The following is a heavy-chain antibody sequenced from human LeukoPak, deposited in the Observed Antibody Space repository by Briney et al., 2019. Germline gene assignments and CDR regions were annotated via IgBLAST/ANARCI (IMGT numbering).Heavy chain of an antibody. D-gene: IGHD1-26*01. Sequence: SQTLSLTCVISGDSVSSDSAAWNWIRQSPSRGLEWLARTYFRSKWYYDYALAVKGRITINPDTSKSQFSLQLNSVTPEDTAVYFCARDPVGGSTIFDSWGQGTLVTVSS. CDR3: ARDPVGGSTIFDS. J-gene: IGHJ4*02. CDR2: TYFRSKWYY. V-gene: IGHV6-1*01. CDR1: GDSVSSDSAA.